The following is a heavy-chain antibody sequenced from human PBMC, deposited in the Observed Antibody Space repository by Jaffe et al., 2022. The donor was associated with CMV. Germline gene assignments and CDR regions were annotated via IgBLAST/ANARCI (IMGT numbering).Heavy chain of an antibody. V-gene: IGHV3-7*03. CDR2: IKQDGSEK. Sequence: EVQLVESGGGLVQPGGSLRLSCAASGFTFSSYWMSWVRQAPGKGLEWVANIKQDGSEKYYVDSVKGRFTISRDNAKNSLYLQMNSLRAEDTAVYYCARDVTYCSGGSCYSVFDLDYYYYMDVWGKGTTVTVSS. J-gene: IGHJ6*03. D-gene: IGHD2-15*01. CDR1: GFTFSSYW. CDR3: ARDVTYCSGGSCYSVFDLDYYYYMDV.